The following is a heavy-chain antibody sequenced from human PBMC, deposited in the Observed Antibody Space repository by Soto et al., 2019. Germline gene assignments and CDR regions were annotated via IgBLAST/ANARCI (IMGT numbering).Heavy chain of an antibody. J-gene: IGHJ4*02. D-gene: IGHD4-17*01. Sequence: GGSLRLSCAASGFTFSSYAMTWVRQAPGQGLEWVSGVSVTGGSAYYADSVKGRFTISRDKSTNTLYLHMNSLRAEDTAVYYCARGSAYSDYDLEYWGQGTLVTVSS. CDR2: VSVTGGSA. CDR1: GFTFSSYA. V-gene: IGHV3-23*01. CDR3: ARGSAYSDYDLEY.